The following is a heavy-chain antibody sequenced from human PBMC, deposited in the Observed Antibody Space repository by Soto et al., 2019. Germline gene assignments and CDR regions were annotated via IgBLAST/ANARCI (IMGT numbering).Heavy chain of an antibody. CDR3: ARLEEMATMDY. V-gene: IGHV3-21*05. Sequence: EVQLVESGGGLVKPGGSLRLSCAASGFTFSSYSMNWVRQAPGKGLEWVSYINSSSSYIYYADSVKGRFTISRDNAKNSLYLQMNSLRAEDTGVYYCARLEEMATMDYCGQGTLVTVSS. J-gene: IGHJ4*02. CDR1: GFTFSSYS. CDR2: INSSSSYI. D-gene: IGHD5-12*01.